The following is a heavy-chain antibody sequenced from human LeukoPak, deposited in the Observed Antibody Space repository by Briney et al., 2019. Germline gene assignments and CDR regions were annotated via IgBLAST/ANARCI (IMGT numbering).Heavy chain of an antibody. CDR2: IKSKTDGGTT. J-gene: IGHJ4*02. Sequence: PGGSLRLSCAASGFTFSNAWMTWVRLAPGKGLEWVGRIKSKTDGGTTDYAAPVKGRFTISRDDSKNTLYLQMNSLKTEDTAVYYCTTFRPLYDSNGYYRTWDYWGQGTLVTVSS. CDR3: TTFRPLYDSNGYYRTWDY. CDR1: GFTFSNAW. V-gene: IGHV3-15*01. D-gene: IGHD3-22*01.